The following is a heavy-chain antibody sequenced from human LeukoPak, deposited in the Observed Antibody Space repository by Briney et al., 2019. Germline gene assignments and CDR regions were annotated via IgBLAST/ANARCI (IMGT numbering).Heavy chain of an antibody. D-gene: IGHD3-9*01. CDR2: ISYDGSNK. V-gene: IGHV3-30*03. Sequence: PGGSLRLSCAASGFTFSSYGMHWVRQVPGKGLEWVAVISYDGSNKYYADSVKGRFTISRDNSKNTLYLQMNSLRAEDAAVYYCASTGYYSYFDHWGQGTLVTVSS. J-gene: IGHJ4*02. CDR3: ASTGYYSYFDH. CDR1: GFTFSSYG.